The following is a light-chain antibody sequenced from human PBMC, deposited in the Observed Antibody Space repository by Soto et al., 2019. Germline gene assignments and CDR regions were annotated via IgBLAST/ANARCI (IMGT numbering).Light chain of an antibody. V-gene: IGLV3-21*04. CDR1: NIGSKS. CDR3: QVWDSSSDHVV. Sequence: SYELTQPPSVSVAPGKTARITCGGNNIGSKSVHWYQQKPGQAPVLAIYYDSDRPSGIPERFSGSNSGNTAPLTISRVEAGDEADYYCQVWDSSSDHVVFGGGTQLTVL. CDR2: YDS. J-gene: IGLJ2*01.